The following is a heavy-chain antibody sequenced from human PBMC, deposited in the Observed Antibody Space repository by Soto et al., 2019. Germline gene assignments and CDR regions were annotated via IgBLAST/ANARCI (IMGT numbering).Heavy chain of an antibody. V-gene: IGHV2-5*01. J-gene: IGHJ5*02. CDR1: GFSLSTSGVG. CDR3: AHRQQSSRTLRWFDP. Sequence: QITLEESGPTLVKPTQTLTLTCTFSGFSLSTSGVGVGWIRQPSGKALEWLAVIYWNDDKRYSPSLKSRLTITKDTSKNQVVLTMTNMDPVDTATYSCAHRQQSSRTLRWFDPWGQGTLVTVSS. CDR2: IYWNDDK. D-gene: IGHD2-15*01.